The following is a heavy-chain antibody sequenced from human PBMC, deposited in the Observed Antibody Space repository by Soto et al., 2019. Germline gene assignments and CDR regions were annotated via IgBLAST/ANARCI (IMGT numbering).Heavy chain of an antibody. J-gene: IGHJ4*02. CDR1: GASISTGSYY. D-gene: IGHD2-8*01. CDR2: VSYSGST. Sequence: AETLSLTCTVSGASISTGSYYWGWIGQPPGKGLEWIGSVSYSGSTYYSPSLRSRVIISVDASKTQFSLRLSSVTAADTAIYYCARHLHCTNGVCPYYFDFWGQGILVTVS. V-gene: IGHV4-39*01. CDR3: ARHLHCTNGVCPYYFDF.